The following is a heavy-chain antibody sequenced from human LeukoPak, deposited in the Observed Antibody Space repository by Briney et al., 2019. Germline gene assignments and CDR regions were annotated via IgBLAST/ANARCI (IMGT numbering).Heavy chain of an antibody. Sequence: GGSLRLSCAASGFTFTTYWMRWVRQAPGKGLEWVASIKQDGSEKYYVDSVKRRFTISRDEAKNSLYLQMNSLRAEDTAVYYCARGGAPHAFDIWGQGTMVTVSS. CDR1: GFTFTTYW. CDR3: ARGGAPHAFDI. CDR2: IKQDGSEK. J-gene: IGHJ3*02. D-gene: IGHD1-26*01. V-gene: IGHV3-7*04.